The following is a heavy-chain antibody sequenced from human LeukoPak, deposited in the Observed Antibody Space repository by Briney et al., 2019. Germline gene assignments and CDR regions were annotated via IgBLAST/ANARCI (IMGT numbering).Heavy chain of an antibody. J-gene: IGHJ5*02. CDR2: IFKSGNT. D-gene: IGHD1-14*01. V-gene: IGHV4-39*01. Sequence: SETLSLTCSVSGDSISTTGYFWVWIRQSPGRDLEWIGSIFKSGNTFYNMSLKSQVTISVDTSKNEFSLSLTSVTAADTAVYYCAGTGIRNWFDPWGQGILVTVSS. CDR1: GDSISTTGYF. CDR3: AGTGIRNWFDP.